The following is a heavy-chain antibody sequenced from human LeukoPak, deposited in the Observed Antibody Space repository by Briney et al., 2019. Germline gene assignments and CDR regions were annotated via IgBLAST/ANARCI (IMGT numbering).Heavy chain of an antibody. D-gene: IGHD7-27*01. CDR2: MSPNSGNT. V-gene: IGHV1-8*01. CDR3: ASNPPRTGDFNY. J-gene: IGHJ4*02. Sequence: GTSVKVSCKTSGYTFTNYDINWVRQATGQGLEWMGWMSPNSGNTGYAQKFQGRVTMTRDTSINTAYMELNSLRSEDTAAYFCASNPPRTGDFNYWGQGALVTVSS. CDR1: GYTFTNYD.